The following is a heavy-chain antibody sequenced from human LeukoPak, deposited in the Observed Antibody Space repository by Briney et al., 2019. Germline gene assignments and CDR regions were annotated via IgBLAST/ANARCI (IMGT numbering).Heavy chain of an antibody. CDR3: ARGGENSGFDY. V-gene: IGHV3-21*01. CDR1: GFNFISYE. CDR2: ISSLSNYI. Sequence: GGSLRLSGAASGFNFISYEMNWVRQAPGKGLEWVSSISSLSNYIYYADSVKGRFTISRDNAKNSLYLQMNSLRAEDTALYYCARGGENSGFDYWGQGTLVIVSS. D-gene: IGHD6-19*01. J-gene: IGHJ4*02.